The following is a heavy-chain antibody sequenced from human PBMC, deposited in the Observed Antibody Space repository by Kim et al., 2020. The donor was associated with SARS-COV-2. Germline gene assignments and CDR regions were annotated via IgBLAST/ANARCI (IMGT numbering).Heavy chain of an antibody. J-gene: IGHJ4*02. CDR3: ARSRKDYGDYAYYFDY. CDR1: GYTFTSYA. Sequence: ASVKVSCKASGYTFTSYAMHWVRQAPGQRLEWMGWINAGNGNTKYSQKFQGRVTITRDTSASTAYMELSSLRSEDTAVYYCARSRKDYGDYAYYFDYWGQGTLVTVSS. V-gene: IGHV1-3*01. CDR2: INAGNGNT. D-gene: IGHD4-17*01.